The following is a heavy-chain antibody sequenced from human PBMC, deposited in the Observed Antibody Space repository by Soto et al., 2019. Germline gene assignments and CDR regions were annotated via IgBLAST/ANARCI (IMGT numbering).Heavy chain of an antibody. D-gene: IGHD3-22*01. CDR1: GGTFSSYA. J-gene: IGHJ6*02. CDR2: IIPIFGTA. Sequence: ASVKVSCKASGGTFSSYAISWVRQAPGQGLEWMGGIIPIFGTANYAQKFQGRVTITADESTSTAYMELSSLRSEDTAVYYCARENNYYDSSGYYGSYYYGMDVWGQGTTVTVSS. CDR3: ARENNYYDSSGYYGSYYYGMDV. V-gene: IGHV1-69*13.